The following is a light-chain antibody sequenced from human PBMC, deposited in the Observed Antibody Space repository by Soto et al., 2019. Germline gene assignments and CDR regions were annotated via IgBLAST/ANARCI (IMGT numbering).Light chain of an antibody. CDR3: QQYGSSHRT. V-gene: IGKV3-20*01. CDR1: QSVSSNY. J-gene: IGKJ1*01. Sequence: ELVLTQSPDTLSLSPGESATLSCRISQSVSSNYLAWYQQNTGQAPRLLIYGESSRATGIPDRLSGSGSGTDFTLSISRLEPEDLAVYYCQQYGSSHRTFGQGTKVEIK. CDR2: GES.